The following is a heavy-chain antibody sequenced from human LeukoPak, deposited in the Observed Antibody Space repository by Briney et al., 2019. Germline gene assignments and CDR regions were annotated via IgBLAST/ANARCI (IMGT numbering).Heavy chain of an antibody. V-gene: IGHV1-2*02. Sequence: ASVKVSCKASGYILTDYYMHWVRQAPGQGLEWMGWINPNSGDTNYAQKFQGRVTMTRDTSISTVYMELRRLRYDDTAAYYCARGPLEYCSGGTCYSGRNWFEPWGQGTLVTVSS. J-gene: IGHJ5*02. D-gene: IGHD2-15*01. CDR1: GYILTDYY. CDR2: INPNSGDT. CDR3: ARGPLEYCSGGTCYSGRNWFEP.